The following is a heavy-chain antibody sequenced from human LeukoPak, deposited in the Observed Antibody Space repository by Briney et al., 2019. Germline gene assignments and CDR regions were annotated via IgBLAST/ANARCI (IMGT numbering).Heavy chain of an antibody. CDR2: INPNSGGT. CDR3: AREGEWELLLHYYYMDV. J-gene: IGHJ6*03. Sequence: GASVKVSCKASGYTFTSYAMNWVRQAPGQGLEWMGWINPNSGGTNYAQKFQGRVTMTRDTSISTAYMELSRLRSDDTAVYYCAREGEWELLLHYYYMDVWGKGTTVTVSS. CDR1: GYTFTSYA. D-gene: IGHD1-26*01. V-gene: IGHV1-2*02.